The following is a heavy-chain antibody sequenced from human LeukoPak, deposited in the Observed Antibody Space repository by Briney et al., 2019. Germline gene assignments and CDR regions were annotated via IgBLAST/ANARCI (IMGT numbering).Heavy chain of an antibody. Sequence: SETLSLTCAVYGGSFSGYYWGWIRQPPGKGLEWIGSIYYSGSTYYNPSLKSRVTISVDTSKNQFSLKLSSVTAADTAVYYCARPGLVATEAFDIWGQGTMVTVSS. CDR2: IYYSGST. D-gene: IGHD5-12*01. CDR1: GGSFSGYY. CDR3: ARPGLVATEAFDI. V-gene: IGHV4-39*01. J-gene: IGHJ3*02.